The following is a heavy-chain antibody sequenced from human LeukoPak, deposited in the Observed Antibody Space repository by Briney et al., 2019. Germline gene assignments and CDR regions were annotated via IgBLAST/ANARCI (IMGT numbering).Heavy chain of an antibody. Sequence: SETLSLTCTVSGYSISSGYYWGWIRQPPGKGLEWIGSIYHSGSTYYNPSLKSRVTISVDTSKNQFSLKLSSVTAADTAVYYCASTVAGTEWGQGTLVTVSS. V-gene: IGHV4-38-2*02. J-gene: IGHJ4*02. CDR2: IYHSGST. D-gene: IGHD6-19*01. CDR1: GYSISSGYY. CDR3: ASTVAGTE.